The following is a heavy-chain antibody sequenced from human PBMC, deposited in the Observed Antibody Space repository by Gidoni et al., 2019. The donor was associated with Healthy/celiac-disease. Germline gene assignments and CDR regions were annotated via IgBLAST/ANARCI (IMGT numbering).Heavy chain of an antibody. CDR1: GGSFSGYY. J-gene: IGHJ4*02. CDR3: ARGLFSGSYYFGLDY. CDR2: INHSGST. D-gene: IGHD1-26*01. Sequence: QVQLQQWGAGLLKPSETLSLTCAVYGGSFSGYYWSWIRQPPGKGLEWIGEINHSGSTNYNPSLKSRVTISVDTSKNQFSLKLSSVTAADTAVYYCARGLFSGSYYFGLDYWGQGTLVTVSS. V-gene: IGHV4-34*01.